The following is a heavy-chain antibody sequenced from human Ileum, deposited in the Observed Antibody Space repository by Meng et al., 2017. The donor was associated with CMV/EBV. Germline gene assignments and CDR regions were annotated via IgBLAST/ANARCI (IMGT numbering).Heavy chain of an antibody. D-gene: IGHD4-17*01. J-gene: IGHJ4*02. Sequence: VELQDSGPGLVKPSESFALSCHLSCDFAKNFYRSWIRQPAGKGLQWIGRISTSGSDNYNPSLKSRVTMSVDTSKKQFSLKLSSVTAADTAVYYCARSGLRGIYVDYWGQGTLVTVSS. CDR1: CDFAKNFY. V-gene: IGHV4-4*07. CDR3: ARSGLRGIYVDY. CDR2: ISTSGSD.